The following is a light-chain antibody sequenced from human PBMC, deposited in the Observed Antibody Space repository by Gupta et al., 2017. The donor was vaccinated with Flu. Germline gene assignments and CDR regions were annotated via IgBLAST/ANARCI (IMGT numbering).Light chain of an antibody. Sequence: QPVLTQSPSASASLGTSVKLTCTLNSGHSSYAIAWLQQQPEGGPRYLMKVNGDGSHSEGDGIPDRFSGSGSGAERYLTISRVQSEDESDYYCQTWGTGVVVFGGGTKLTVL. V-gene: IGLV4-69*01. CDR1: SGHSSYA. CDR3: QTWGTGVVV. CDR2: VNGDGSH. J-gene: IGLJ2*01.